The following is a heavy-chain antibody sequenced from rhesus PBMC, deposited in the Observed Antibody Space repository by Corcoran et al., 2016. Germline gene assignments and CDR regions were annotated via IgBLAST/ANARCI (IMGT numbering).Heavy chain of an antibody. V-gene: IGHV4-169*02. CDR1: GGSISSSY. J-gene: IGHJ1*01. CDR3: AREGGF. D-gene: IGHD1-44*02. Sequence: QLQLQESGPGLVKPSETLSVTCAVSGGSISSSYWSWIRQAPGKVLEGFGYINGSCSSTNYNPSLKSRVTLAGDTSKNQLSRKLSSVTTADTAVYYCAREGGFWGQGALVTVSS. CDR2: INGSCSST.